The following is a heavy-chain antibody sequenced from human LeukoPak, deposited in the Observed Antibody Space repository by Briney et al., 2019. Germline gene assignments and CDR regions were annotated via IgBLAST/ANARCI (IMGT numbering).Heavy chain of an antibody. CDR1: GFTFSSYG. Sequence: PGRSLRLSCAASGFTFSSYGMHWVRQAPGKGLEWVAVISDDGSNEYYVDSVKGRFTISRDNSKNTLYLQMNSLRAEDTAVYYCAGGLLGCRRGSCYPTDYWGQGTPVTVSS. CDR2: ISDDGSNE. V-gene: IGHV3-30*03. J-gene: IGHJ4*02. CDR3: AGGLLGCRRGSCYPTDY. D-gene: IGHD2-15*01.